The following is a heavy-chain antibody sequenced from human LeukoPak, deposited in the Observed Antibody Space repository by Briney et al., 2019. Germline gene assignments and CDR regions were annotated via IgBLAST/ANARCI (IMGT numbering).Heavy chain of an antibody. CDR3: VKGKVIGSGCLNY. CDR2: ISSNGGST. CDR1: GLTFSSHS. Sequence: GGSLRLSCSASGLTFSSHSMHWVRQAPGKGLEYVSAISSNGGSTYYADSVKGRFTISRDNSKNTLYLQMSSLRAEDTAVYYCVKGKVIGSGCLNYWGQGTLVTVSS. D-gene: IGHD5-12*01. V-gene: IGHV3-64D*06. J-gene: IGHJ4*02.